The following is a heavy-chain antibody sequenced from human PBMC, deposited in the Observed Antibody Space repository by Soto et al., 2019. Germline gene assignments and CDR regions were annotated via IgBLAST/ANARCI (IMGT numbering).Heavy chain of an antibody. CDR1: GFTFGDYA. D-gene: IGHD3-9*01. CDR2: IRSKAYGGTT. V-gene: IGHV3-49*03. CDR3: TRANAIVWPVTGYYPPYYYYMDV. Sequence: GGSLRLSCTASGFTFGDYAMSWFRQAPGKGLEWVGFIRSKAYGGTTEYAASVKGRFTISRDDSKSIAYLQMNSLKTEDTAVYYCTRANAIVWPVTGYYPPYYYYMDVWGKGTTVTVSS. J-gene: IGHJ6*03.